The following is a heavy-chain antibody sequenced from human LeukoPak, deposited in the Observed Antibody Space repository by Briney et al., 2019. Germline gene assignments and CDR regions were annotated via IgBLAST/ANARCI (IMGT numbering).Heavy chain of an antibody. V-gene: IGHV3-74*01. CDR2: IVGDGSAT. CDR1: GFTFSNYW. CDR3: ARDGSLPDY. D-gene: IGHD2-15*01. Sequence: RAGGSLRLSCAASGFTFSNYWMHWVRHAPGKGLVWVSRIVGDGSATIYADSVKGRFTISRDNAKDTLYLQMNSLRAEDTAVYYCARDGSLPDYWGQGTLVTVSS. J-gene: IGHJ4*02.